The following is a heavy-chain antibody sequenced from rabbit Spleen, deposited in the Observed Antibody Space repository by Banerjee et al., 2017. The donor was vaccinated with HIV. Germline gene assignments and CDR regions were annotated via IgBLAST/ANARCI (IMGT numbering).Heavy chain of an antibody. CDR1: GFSFSSSYW. CDR3: ARDDANGDGYVFKL. Sequence: QEQLVESGGGLIQPGGSLTLSCKASGFSFSSSYWICWVRQAPGKGLEWIACIYGGSSGSTAYANWAKGRFTISKTSSTTVTLQMTSLTAADTASYFCARDDANGDGYVFKLWGQGTLVTVS. J-gene: IGHJ4*01. D-gene: IGHD6-1*01. CDR2: IYGGSSGST. V-gene: IGHV1S45*01.